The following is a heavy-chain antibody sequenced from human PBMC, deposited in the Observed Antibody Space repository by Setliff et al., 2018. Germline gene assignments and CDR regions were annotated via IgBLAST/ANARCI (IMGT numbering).Heavy chain of an antibody. CDR1: GGTFSSYA. Sequence: SVKVSCKASGGTFSSYAISWVRQAPGQGLEWMGGTTPIFTTANYAQKFQGRVTITADESTSTAYMELSSLKSEDTAVYYCARSPFPVDTVMVTTFDSWGQGTLVTAPQ. V-gene: IGHV1-69*13. CDR2: TTPIFTTA. CDR3: ARSPFPVDTVMVTTFDS. D-gene: IGHD5-18*01. J-gene: IGHJ4*02.